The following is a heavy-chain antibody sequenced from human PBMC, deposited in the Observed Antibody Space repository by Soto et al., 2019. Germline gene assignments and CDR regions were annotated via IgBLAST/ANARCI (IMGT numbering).Heavy chain of an antibody. V-gene: IGHV3-30-3*01. CDR3: AILVVQTPLMDV. CDR2: ISYDGSNK. D-gene: IGHD2-2*01. J-gene: IGHJ6*02. CDR1: GFTFSSYA. Sequence: GGSLRLSRAASGFTFSSYAMHWVRQAPGKGLEWVAVISYDGSNKYYADSVKGRFTISRDNSKNTLYLQMNSLRAEDTAVYYCAILVVQTPLMDVWGQGTTVTVSS.